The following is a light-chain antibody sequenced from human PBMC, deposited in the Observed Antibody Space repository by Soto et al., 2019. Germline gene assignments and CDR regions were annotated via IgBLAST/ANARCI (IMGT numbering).Light chain of an antibody. CDR1: QTISSW. V-gene: IGKV1-5*01. Sequence: DIQMTQSPSTLSGSVGDRVTITCRASQTISSWLAWYQQKPGKAPKLLIFDVSTLESGVPSRFSGSGSGTEFTLTISSLQPDDFATYYCQQYSSYWRMFGQGTKVDIK. CDR3: QQYSSYWRM. CDR2: DVS. J-gene: IGKJ1*01.